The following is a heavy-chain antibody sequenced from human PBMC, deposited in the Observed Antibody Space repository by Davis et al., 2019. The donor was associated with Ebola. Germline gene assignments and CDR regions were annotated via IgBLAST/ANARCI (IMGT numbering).Heavy chain of an antibody. CDR3: ARVVQRVVRLDS. CDR1: GGSISSGDYY. CDR2: INHSGST. J-gene: IGHJ5*01. D-gene: IGHD6-25*01. V-gene: IGHV4-39*07. Sequence: SETLSLTCTVSGGSISSGDYYWSWIRQPPGRGLEWIGEINHSGSTNYDPSLKSRVTISVDTSKNQFSLKMNSVTAADTAVYYCARVVQRVVRLDSWGQGTLVTVSS.